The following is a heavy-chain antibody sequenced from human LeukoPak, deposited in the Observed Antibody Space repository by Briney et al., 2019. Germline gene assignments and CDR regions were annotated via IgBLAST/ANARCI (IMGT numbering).Heavy chain of an antibody. D-gene: IGHD6-6*01. J-gene: IGHJ4*02. V-gene: IGHV4-39*01. CDR1: GGSISSSSYY. Sequence: PSETLSLTCTVSGGSISSSSYYWGWIRQPPGKGLEWIGSIYYSGSTYYNPSLKGRVTISVDTSKNQFSLKLSSVTAADTAVYYCARAWGPSSSVDYWGQGTLVTVSS. CDR3: ARAWGPSSSVDY. CDR2: IYYSGST.